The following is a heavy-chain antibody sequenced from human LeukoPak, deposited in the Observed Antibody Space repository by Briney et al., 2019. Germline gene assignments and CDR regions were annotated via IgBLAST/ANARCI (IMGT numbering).Heavy chain of an antibody. V-gene: IGHV1-69*05. CDR1: GGTFSSYA. Sequence: ASVKVSCKASGGTFSSYAISWVRQAPGQGLEWMGGIIPMFGTANYAQKFQGRVTITTDESTSTAYMELSSLRSEDTAVYYCARHLYSSSPNVPNYYYYYYMDVWGKGTTVTVSS. J-gene: IGHJ6*03. CDR3: ARHLYSSSPNVPNYYYYYYMDV. CDR2: IIPMFGTA. D-gene: IGHD6-6*01.